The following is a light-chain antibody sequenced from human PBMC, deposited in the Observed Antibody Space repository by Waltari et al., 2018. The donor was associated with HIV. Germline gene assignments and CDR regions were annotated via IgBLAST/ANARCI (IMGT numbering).Light chain of an antibody. CDR2: DVS. CDR1: SSDVGGFNY. CDR3: SSYTSSSALYVV. J-gene: IGLJ2*01. Sequence: QSALTQHASVSGSPGQSITISCTGTSSDVGGFNYVPWYQQHPGKAPQLMIYDVSNRPSGVSNRFSGSKSGNTASLTISGLQAEDEADYYCSSYTSSSALYVVFGGGTKLTVL. V-gene: IGLV2-14*03.